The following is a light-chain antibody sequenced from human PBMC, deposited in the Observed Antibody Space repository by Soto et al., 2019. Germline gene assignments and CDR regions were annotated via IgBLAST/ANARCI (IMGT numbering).Light chain of an antibody. CDR2: EVS. V-gene: IGLV2-14*01. CDR1: SSDVGGYNY. J-gene: IGLJ3*02. CDR3: SSYTSSSTLA. Sequence: QSALTQPASVSGSPGQSITISCTGTSSDVGGYNYVSWYQQHPGKAPKLMIYEVSNRPSGVSNRFSSSKSGNTASLTISGLQAEDEADYYCSSYTSSSTLAFGGGTKLTVL.